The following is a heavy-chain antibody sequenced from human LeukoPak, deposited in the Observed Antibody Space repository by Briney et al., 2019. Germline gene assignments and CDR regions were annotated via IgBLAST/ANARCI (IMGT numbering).Heavy chain of an antibody. J-gene: IGHJ5*02. D-gene: IGHD1-1*01. Sequence: SETLSLTCAVYGGSFSGYYWSWIRQPPGKGLEWIGEIKHSGSTNYNPSLKSRVTISVDTSKNQFSLKLSSVTAADTAVYYCAKGLDKFDPWGQGTLVTVSS. CDR1: GGSFSGYY. CDR2: IKHSGST. V-gene: IGHV4-34*01. CDR3: AKGLDKFDP.